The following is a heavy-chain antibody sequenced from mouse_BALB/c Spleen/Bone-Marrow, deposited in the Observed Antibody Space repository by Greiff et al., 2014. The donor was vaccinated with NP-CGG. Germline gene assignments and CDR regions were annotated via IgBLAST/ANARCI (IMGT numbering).Heavy chain of an antibody. CDR2: ISGGSSTI. CDR3: ARYYGNYSGYFGV. CDR1: GFTFSSFG. V-gene: IGHV5-17*02. Sequence: EVQLVESGGGLVQPGGSRKLSCAASGFTFSSFGMHWVRQAPEKGLEWVAYISGGSSTIYYADTVKGRFTISRDNPKNILFLQMISLRSEDTAMYYCARYYGNYSGYFGVWGAGTTVTVSS. J-gene: IGHJ1*01. D-gene: IGHD2-1*01.